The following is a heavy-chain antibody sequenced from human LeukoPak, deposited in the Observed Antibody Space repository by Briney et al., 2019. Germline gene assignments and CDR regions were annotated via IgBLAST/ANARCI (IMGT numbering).Heavy chain of an antibody. CDR2: IKSDGSDT. D-gene: IGHD3-22*01. J-gene: IGHJ4*02. V-gene: IGHV3-74*01. Sequence: GGSLRLSCAASGFAFNTYWMHWVRQAPGKGLVWVSRIKSDGSDTTYTDSVKGRFTISRDNAKNTLYLQMNSLSAEDTAMYFCARDRGYTFDYWGQGTLSPSPQ. CDR1: GFAFNTYW. CDR3: ARDRGYTFDY.